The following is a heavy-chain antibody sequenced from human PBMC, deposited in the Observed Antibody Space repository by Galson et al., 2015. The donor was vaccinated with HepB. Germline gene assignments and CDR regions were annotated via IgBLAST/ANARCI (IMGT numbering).Heavy chain of an antibody. CDR1: GYTFTSYG. CDR2: ISAYNGNT. V-gene: IGHV1-18*01. J-gene: IGHJ6*03. CDR3: ARAADIAAADYYYYYYMDV. Sequence: SVKVSCKASGYTFTSYGISWVRQAPGQGLEWMGWISAYNGNTNYAQKLQGRVTMTTDTSTSTAYMELRSLRSDDTAVYYCARAADIAAADYYYYYYMDVWGKGTTVTVSS. D-gene: IGHD6-13*01.